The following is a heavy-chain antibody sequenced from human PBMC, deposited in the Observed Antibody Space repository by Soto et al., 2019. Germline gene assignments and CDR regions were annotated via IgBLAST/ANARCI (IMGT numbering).Heavy chain of an antibody. CDR3: ARQDGSRTSCYRRDGWFHP. CDR2: IYYSGST. D-gene: IGHD2-2*02. J-gene: IGHJ5*02. Sequence: QVQLQESGPGLVKPSETLSLTCTVSGGSISSYYWSWIRQPPGKGLEWLGYIYYSGSTNYNPALKGLDTISVDTAKNQFSLKPSAVTGADTAEYCGARQDGSRTSCYRRDGWFHPWGQGTLVTVSS. V-gene: IGHV4-59*08. CDR1: GGSISSYY.